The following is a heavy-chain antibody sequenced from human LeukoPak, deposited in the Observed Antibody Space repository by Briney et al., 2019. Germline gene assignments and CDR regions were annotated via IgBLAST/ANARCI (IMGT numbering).Heavy chain of an antibody. D-gene: IGHD5-18*01. CDR2: IYHSGST. Sequence: SETLSLTCAVSGGSISSGGYSWSWIRQPPGKGLEWIGYIYHSGSTYYNPSLKSRVTISVATSKNQFSLKLSSVTAADTAVYYCARAGYSYGLGYYGMDVWGQGTTVTVSS. CDR3: ARAGYSYGLGYYGMDV. CDR1: GGSISSGGYS. V-gene: IGHV4-30-2*01. J-gene: IGHJ6*02.